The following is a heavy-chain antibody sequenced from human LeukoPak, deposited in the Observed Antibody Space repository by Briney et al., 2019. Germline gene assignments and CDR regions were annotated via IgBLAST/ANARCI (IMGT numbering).Heavy chain of an antibody. CDR1: GFTFSSYA. CDR2: ISGSGGDT. V-gene: IGHV3-23*01. CDR3: AKDPTYYYDSSGYPPDY. Sequence: GGSLRLSCAASGFTFSSYAMSWVRQAPGKGLEWVSVISGSGGDTHYADSVKGRFTISRDISKNTLYLQMNSLRAKDTAVYYCAKDPTYYYDSSGYPPDYWGQGTLVTVSS. J-gene: IGHJ4*02. D-gene: IGHD3-22*01.